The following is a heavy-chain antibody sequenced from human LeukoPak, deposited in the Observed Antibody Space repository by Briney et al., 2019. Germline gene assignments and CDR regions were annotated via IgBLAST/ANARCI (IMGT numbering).Heavy chain of an antibody. J-gene: IGHJ6*02. CDR1: SGSISSNTFY. CDR3: ARAPPIYGMDV. V-gene: IGHV4-39*01. Sequence: SETQSLTCTVSSGSISSNTFYGGWIRQPPGKGLEWIGSIYYSGNTYYNPSLRSRAAISVDTSKNQFSLKLSSVTAADTAVYYCARAPPIYGMDVWGQGTTVTVSS. CDR2: IYYSGNT.